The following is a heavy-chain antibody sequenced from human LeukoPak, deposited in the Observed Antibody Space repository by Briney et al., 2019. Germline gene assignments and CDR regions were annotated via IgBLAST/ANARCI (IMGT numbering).Heavy chain of an antibody. Sequence: GGSLRLSCAASGFTFSSYGMHWVRQAPGKGLEWVAFIRYDGSNKYYADSVKGRFTISRDNSKNTLYLQMNSLRAEDTAVYYCAKDLRGGYDYGDDAFDIWGQGTIVTVSS. J-gene: IGHJ3*02. D-gene: IGHD5-12*01. V-gene: IGHV3-30*02. CDR1: GFTFSSYG. CDR3: AKDLRGGYDYGDDAFDI. CDR2: IRYDGSNK.